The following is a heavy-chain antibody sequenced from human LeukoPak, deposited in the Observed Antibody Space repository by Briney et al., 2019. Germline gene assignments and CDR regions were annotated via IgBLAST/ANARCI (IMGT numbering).Heavy chain of an antibody. D-gene: IGHD4-23*01. Sequence: SETLSLTCAVHGGSFSGYYWSWNRQPPGKGLQWIGEINQSGNTNYNPSLESRVHISLDTSKKDFSLRMTSVTAADTAVYYCARGVPYYDDKSTSWFAFDIWGQGTVVSVSS. CDR1: GGSFSGYY. CDR2: INQSGNT. CDR3: ARGVPYYDDKSTSWFAFDI. V-gene: IGHV4-34*01. J-gene: IGHJ3*02.